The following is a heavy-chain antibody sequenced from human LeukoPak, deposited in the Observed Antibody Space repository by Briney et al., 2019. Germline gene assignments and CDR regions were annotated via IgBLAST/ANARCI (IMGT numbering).Heavy chain of an antibody. CDR2: VYPGDSDT. V-gene: IGHV5-51*01. Sequence: GESLKISCKGFGYTFITYWNAWVRQMPGKGLEWMGSVYPGDSDTKYSPSFQGQVTIAVDKFISTAYLQWTSLKASDTAMYYCATVRTSVTTSDAFDIWGQGTVVTVSS. CDR3: ATVRTSVTTSDAFDI. J-gene: IGHJ3*02. CDR1: GYTFITYW. D-gene: IGHD4-17*01.